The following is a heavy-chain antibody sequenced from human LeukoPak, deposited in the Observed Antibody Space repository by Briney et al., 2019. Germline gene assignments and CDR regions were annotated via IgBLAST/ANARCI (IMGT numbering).Heavy chain of an antibody. CDR2: IDGGGSST. D-gene: IGHD3-22*01. V-gene: IGHV3-74*01. CDR3: ARGPGSSGGAYVGDY. Sequence: PGGSLRLSCGASGFTFSYHWMHWVRQVPGKGLLWVSRIDGGGSSTSYADSVKGRFSISRDNAKSTLYLQMSSLGAEDTAVYYCARGPGSSGGAYVGDYWGPGTLVTVSS. J-gene: IGHJ4*01. CDR1: GFTFSYHW.